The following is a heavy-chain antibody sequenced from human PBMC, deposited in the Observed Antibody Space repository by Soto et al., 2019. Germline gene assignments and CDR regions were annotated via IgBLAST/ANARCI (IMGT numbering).Heavy chain of an antibody. D-gene: IGHD3-10*01. CDR1: GYTFTGYY. V-gene: IGHV1-2*02. CDR2: INPNNGDT. CDR3: ARGYYGSGSPNIDY. Sequence: ASVKVSCKASGYTFTGYYMHWVRQAPGQGLEWMGWINPNNGDTNYAQKLQGRVTMTTDTSMSTAYMELSSLRSEDTAVYYCARGYYGSGSPNIDYWGQGTLVTVPQ. J-gene: IGHJ4*02.